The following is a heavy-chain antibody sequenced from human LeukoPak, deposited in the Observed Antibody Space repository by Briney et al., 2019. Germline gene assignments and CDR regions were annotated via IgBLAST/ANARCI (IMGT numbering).Heavy chain of an antibody. Sequence: PGGSLRLSCAASGFTVSSNYMSWVRQAPGKGLEWVSAISGSGGSTYYADSVKGRFTISRDNSKNTLYLQMNSLRAEDTAVYYCARDSRGNYASWGQGTLVTVSS. D-gene: IGHD4-11*01. J-gene: IGHJ5*02. V-gene: IGHV3-23*01. CDR1: GFTVSSNY. CDR2: ISGSGGST. CDR3: ARDSRGNYAS.